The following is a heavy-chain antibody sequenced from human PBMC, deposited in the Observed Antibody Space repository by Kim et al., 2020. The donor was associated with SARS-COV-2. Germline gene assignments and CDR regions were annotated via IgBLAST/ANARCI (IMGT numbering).Heavy chain of an antibody. Sequence: ASVKVSCKASGYTFTSYYMHWVRQAPGQGLEWMGIINPSGGSTSYAQKFQGRVTMTRDTSTSTVYMELSSLRSEDTAVYYCATTPRLLRFLDNYYMDVWGKGTTVTVSS. CDR2: INPSGGST. V-gene: IGHV1-46*01. J-gene: IGHJ6*03. CDR1: GYTFTSYY. CDR3: ATTPRLLRFLDNYYMDV. D-gene: IGHD3-3*01.